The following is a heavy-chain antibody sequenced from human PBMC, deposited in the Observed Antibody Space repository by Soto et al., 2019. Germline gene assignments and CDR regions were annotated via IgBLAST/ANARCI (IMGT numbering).Heavy chain of an antibody. CDR1: GGTFSSYT. Sequence: QVQLVQSGAEVKKPGSSVKVSCKASGGTFSSYTISWVRQAPGQGLEWMGRIIPILGIANYAQKFQGRVTITADKSTSTAYMEVSSLRSEGTAVYYWAGGGGDCSGGSCYLRYYYYYGMDVWGQGTTVTVSS. D-gene: IGHD2-15*01. J-gene: IGHJ6*02. CDR3: AGGGGDCSGGSCYLRYYYYYGMDV. V-gene: IGHV1-69*02. CDR2: IIPILGIA.